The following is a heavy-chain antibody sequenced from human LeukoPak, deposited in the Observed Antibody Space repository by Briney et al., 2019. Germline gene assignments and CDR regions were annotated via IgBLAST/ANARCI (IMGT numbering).Heavy chain of an antibody. CDR1: GGSISSYY. J-gene: IGHJ4*02. Sequence: SETLSLTCTVSGGSISSYYWSWIRQPPGKGLEWIGYIYYSGSTNYNPSLKSRVTISVDTSKNQFSLKLSSVTAADTAVYYCARDFEGYYFDYWGQGTLVTVSS. V-gene: IGHV4-59*01. CDR3: ARDFEGYYFDY. CDR2: IYYSGST.